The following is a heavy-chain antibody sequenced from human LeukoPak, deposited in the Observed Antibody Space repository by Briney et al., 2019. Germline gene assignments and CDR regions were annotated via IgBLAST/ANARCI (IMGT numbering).Heavy chain of an antibody. V-gene: IGHV3-30*02. D-gene: IGHD4-23*01. CDR3: AKDYYYGGNSRAFDI. Sequence: PGGSLRLSCAASGFTFSSYGMHWVRQAPGKGLEWVAFIRYDGSNEYYADSVKGRFTISRDNSKNTLYLQMNSLRAEDTAVYYCAKDYYYGGNSRAFDIWGQGTMVTVSS. J-gene: IGHJ3*02. CDR2: IRYDGSNE. CDR1: GFTFSSYG.